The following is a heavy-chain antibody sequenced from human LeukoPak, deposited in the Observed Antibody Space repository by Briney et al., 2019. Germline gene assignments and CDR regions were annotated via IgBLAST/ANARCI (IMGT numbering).Heavy chain of an antibody. D-gene: IGHD3-10*01. CDR3: ARAFGSGRPDFDY. CDR2: IYTSGST. V-gene: IGHV4-4*08. J-gene: IGHJ4*02. Sequence: SETLSLTCTVSGGSISSYYWSWIQQPPGKGLEWIGRIYTSGSTNYNPSLKSRVTISVDTSKNQFSLKLNSVTAADTAVYYCARAFGSGRPDFDYWGQGTLVTVSS. CDR1: GGSISSYY.